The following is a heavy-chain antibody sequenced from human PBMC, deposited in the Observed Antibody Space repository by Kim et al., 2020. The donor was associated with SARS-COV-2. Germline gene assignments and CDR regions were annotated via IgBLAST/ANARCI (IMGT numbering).Heavy chain of an antibody. Sequence: NYAQKFQGRVTITADESTSTAYMELSSLRSEGTAVYYCARESRDGYNWDYWGQGTLVTVSS. J-gene: IGHJ4*02. D-gene: IGHD5-12*01. V-gene: IGHV1-69*01. CDR3: ARESRDGYNWDY.